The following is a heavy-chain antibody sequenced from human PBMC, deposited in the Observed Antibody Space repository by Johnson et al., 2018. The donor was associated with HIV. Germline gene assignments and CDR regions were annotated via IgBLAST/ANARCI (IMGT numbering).Heavy chain of an antibody. J-gene: IGHJ3*01. CDR2: INWNGGTP. D-gene: IGHD3-22*01. V-gene: IGHV3-20*04. CDR3: ARAPYYYDTSGYLTRPRAFDV. CDR1: GFTVSSNY. Sequence: VQLVESGGGLIQPGGSLRLSCAASGFTVSSNYMSWVRQAPGQGLEWVSGINWNGGTPGSADSVKGRFTISRDNAKNSLYLHMNSLRDEDTALYYCARAPYYYDTSGYLTRPRAFDVWGQGTMVTVSS.